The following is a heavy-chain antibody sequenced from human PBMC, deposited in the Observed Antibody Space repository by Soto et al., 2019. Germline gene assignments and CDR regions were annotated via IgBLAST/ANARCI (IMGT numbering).Heavy chain of an antibody. V-gene: IGHV3-30*03. CDR2: ISYDGSNK. CDR3: ALGGAAAGY. J-gene: IGHJ4*02. CDR1: VFTFSSYG. D-gene: IGHD6-13*01. Sequence: GGTLRLSCPASVFTFSSYGMHWVRQAPGKGLEWVAVISYDGSNKYYADSVKGRFTISRDNSKNTLYLQMNSLRAEDTAVYYCALGGAAAGYWGQGTLVTVSS.